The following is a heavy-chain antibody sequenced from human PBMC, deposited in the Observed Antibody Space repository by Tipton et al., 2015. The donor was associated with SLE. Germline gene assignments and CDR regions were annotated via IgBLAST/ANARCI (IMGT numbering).Heavy chain of an antibody. CDR2: IYYSGST. CDR3: ARHYGSRYFDY. CDR1: GGSISSSSYY. D-gene: IGHD1-26*01. V-gene: IGHV4-39*01. Sequence: TLSLTCTVSGGSISSSSYYCGWIRQPPGKGLEWIGSIYYSGSTYNNPSLKSRVTISVDTSKNQFSLKLSSVTAADTAVYYCARHYGSRYFDYWGQGTLVTVSS. J-gene: IGHJ4*02.